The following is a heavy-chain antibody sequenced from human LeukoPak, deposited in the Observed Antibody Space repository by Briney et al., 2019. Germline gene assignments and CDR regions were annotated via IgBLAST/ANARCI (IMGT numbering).Heavy chain of an antibody. CDR3: ARDSGGWDFDY. J-gene: IGHJ4*02. Sequence: GGSLRLSCAASGFTFSSYGMNWVRQAPGKGLEWVSSISSSSSYIYYADSVKGRFTISRDNAKNSLYLQMNSLRAEDTAVYYCARDSGGWDFDYWGQGTLVTVSS. V-gene: IGHV3-21*01. CDR2: ISSSSSYI. D-gene: IGHD6-19*01. CDR1: GFTFSSYG.